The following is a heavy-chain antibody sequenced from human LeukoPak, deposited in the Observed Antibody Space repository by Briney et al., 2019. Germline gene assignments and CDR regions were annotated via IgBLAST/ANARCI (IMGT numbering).Heavy chain of an antibody. D-gene: IGHD6-19*01. CDR2: ISGSGGST. Sequence: GGSLRLSCAASGFTFSSYAMSWVRQAPGKGLEWVSAISGSGGSTYYADSVKGRFTISRDNSKNTLYLQMNSLRAEDTAVYYCTRPTTGIAVAGKWGQGTLVTVSS. CDR3: TRPTTGIAVAGK. J-gene: IGHJ4*02. V-gene: IGHV3-23*01. CDR1: GFTFSSYA.